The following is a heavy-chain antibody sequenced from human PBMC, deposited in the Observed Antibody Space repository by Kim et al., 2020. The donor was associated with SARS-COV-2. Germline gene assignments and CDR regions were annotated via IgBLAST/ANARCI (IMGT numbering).Heavy chain of an antibody. J-gene: IGHJ4*02. D-gene: IGHD3-10*01. Sequence: AYAVKGRFPISKDNSKNSLYRQMNSLRTEDTALYYCAKDITMVRGVITPGWGQGTLVTVSS. CDR3: AKDITMVRGVITPG. V-gene: IGHV3-43*01.